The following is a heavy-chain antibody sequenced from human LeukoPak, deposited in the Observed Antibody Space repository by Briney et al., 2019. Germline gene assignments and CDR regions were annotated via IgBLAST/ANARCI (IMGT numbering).Heavy chain of an antibody. Sequence: PGGSLRLSCAASGFTFSNYAMGWVRQAPGKGLEWVANINQKGSEKYYVDSVKGRFTISRDNAKNSLYLQMNSLRAEDTAVYYCARDGVRYDFWSGSVDYWGQGTRVTVSS. V-gene: IGHV3-7*01. D-gene: IGHD3-3*01. CDR3: ARDGVRYDFWSGSVDY. CDR1: GFTFSNYA. CDR2: INQKGSEK. J-gene: IGHJ4*02.